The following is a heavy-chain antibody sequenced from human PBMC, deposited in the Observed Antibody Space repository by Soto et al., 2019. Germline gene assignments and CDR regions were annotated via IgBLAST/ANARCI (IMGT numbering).Heavy chain of an antibody. Sequence: GVPVKVSCKASGFAITSRSMCWVRQEHGQGLEWMGWISAYDGSTNYAQKLQGSVTMTRDTSTSTAYMELRSLRSEATGVYYCARGVGGSIFYNIWSGKKTFAFGISGQRTLGSGSS. D-gene: IGHD3-3*01. CDR3: ARGVGGSIFYNIWSGKKTFAFGI. V-gene: IGHV1-18*01. CDR2: ISAYDGST. J-gene: IGHJ3*02. CDR1: GFAITSRS.